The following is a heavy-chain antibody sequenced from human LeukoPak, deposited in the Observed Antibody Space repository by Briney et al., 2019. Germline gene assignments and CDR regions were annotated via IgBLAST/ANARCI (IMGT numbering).Heavy chain of an antibody. J-gene: IGHJ4*02. CDR3: ARGTLYRGWSYYLDF. CDR1: GYSISSGYY. V-gene: IGHV4-38-2*02. CDR2: IYHSGST. D-gene: IGHD6-19*01. Sequence: SETLSLTCTVSGYSISSGYYWGWIRQPPGKGLEWIGSIYHSGSTYYNPSLKSRVTISVDTSKDHFSLRLRSVTAADTAMYYCARGTLYRGWSYYLDFWGQGSQVTVSS.